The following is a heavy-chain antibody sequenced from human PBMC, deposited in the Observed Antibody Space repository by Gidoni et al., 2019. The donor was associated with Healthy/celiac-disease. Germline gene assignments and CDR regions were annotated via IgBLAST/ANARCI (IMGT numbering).Heavy chain of an antibody. CDR3: AKDLGGYYDSSD. V-gene: IGHV3-23*01. CDR1: GFTFSSYA. J-gene: IGHJ4*02. CDR2: IRGSGGST. D-gene: IGHD3-22*01. Sequence: QLLESGGGLVKPGGSLRLSCAASGFTFSSYAMSWVRQAPGKGLEWVSAIRGSGGSTYYADSVKGRFTISRDHAKNTLYLQMNSLRAEDTAVYYCAKDLGGYYDSSDWGQGTLVTVSS.